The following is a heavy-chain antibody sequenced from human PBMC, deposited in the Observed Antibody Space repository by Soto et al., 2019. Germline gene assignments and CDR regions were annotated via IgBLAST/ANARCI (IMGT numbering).Heavy chain of an antibody. V-gene: IGHV4-34*01. CDR3: ARGYDYGGIFDY. J-gene: IGHJ4*02. CDR1: GGSFRGYY. CDR2: INHSGST. D-gene: IGHD4-17*01. Sequence: SETLSLTCAVYGGSFRGYYWSWIRQPPGKGLEWIGEINHSGSTNYNPSLKSRVTISVDTSKNQFSLKLSSVTAADTAVYYCARGYDYGGIFDYWGQGTLVTVSS.